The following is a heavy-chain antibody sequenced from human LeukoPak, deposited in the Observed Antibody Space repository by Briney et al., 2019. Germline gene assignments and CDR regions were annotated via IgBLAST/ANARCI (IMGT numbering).Heavy chain of an antibody. D-gene: IGHD3-9*01. J-gene: IGHJ6*02. V-gene: IGHV1-18*01. CDR2: ISAYNGNT. CDR3: ATESDWLLRGYGMDV. Sequence: ASVKVSCKASGYTFTSYGISWVRQAPGQGLEWMGWISAYNGNTNYAQKLQGRVTMTTDTSTSTAYMELRSLRSEDTAVYYCATESDWLLRGYGMDVWGQGTTVTVSS. CDR1: GYTFTSYG.